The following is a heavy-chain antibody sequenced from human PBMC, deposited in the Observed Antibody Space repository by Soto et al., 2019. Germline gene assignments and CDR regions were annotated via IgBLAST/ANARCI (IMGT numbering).Heavy chain of an antibody. CDR2: INHSGST. CDR3: ARGRGSSSRGAVRFDP. J-gene: IGHJ5*02. CDR1: GGSFSGYY. Sequence: QVQLQQWGAGLLKPSETLSLTCAVYGGSFSGYYWSWIRQPPGKGLEWIGEINHSGSTNYNPSLKSRVTISVDTSKNKFSLKLSSVTAADTAVYYCARGRGSSSRGAVRFDPWGQGTLVTVSS. V-gene: IGHV4-34*01. D-gene: IGHD6-13*01.